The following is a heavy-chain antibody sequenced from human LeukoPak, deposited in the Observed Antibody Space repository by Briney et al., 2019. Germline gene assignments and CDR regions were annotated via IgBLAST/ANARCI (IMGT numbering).Heavy chain of an antibody. Sequence: GGSLRLSCEASGLTFSNSWMHWVRQAPGKGLVWVSRINNEGTTISYADSVKGRFTISRDNANNTLYLQMNSLRAEDTAVYYCARVSGLGMNEYYQHWGQGTLVTVAS. CDR3: ARVSGLGMNEYYQH. CDR2: INNEGTTI. V-gene: IGHV3-74*01. D-gene: IGHD3-10*01. J-gene: IGHJ1*01. CDR1: GLTFSNSW.